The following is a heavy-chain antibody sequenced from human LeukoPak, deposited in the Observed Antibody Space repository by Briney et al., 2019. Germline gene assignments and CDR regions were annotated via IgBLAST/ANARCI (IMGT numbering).Heavy chain of an antibody. D-gene: IGHD6-6*01. CDR3: ARDAPYSSSTFDY. CDR1: GYTFTSYD. V-gene: IGHV1-69*13. J-gene: IGHJ4*02. Sequence: ASVKVSCKASGYTFTSYDINWVRQAPGQGLEWMGGIIPIFGTANYAQKFQGRVTITADESTSTAYMELSSLRSEDTAVYYCARDAPYSSSTFDYWGQGTLVTVSS. CDR2: IIPIFGTA.